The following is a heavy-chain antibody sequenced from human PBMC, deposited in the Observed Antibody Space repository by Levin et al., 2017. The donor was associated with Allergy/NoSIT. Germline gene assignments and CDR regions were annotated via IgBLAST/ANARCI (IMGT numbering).Heavy chain of an antibody. D-gene: IGHD4-17*01. Sequence: PGGSLRLSCAASGFTFSSYWMRWVRQAPEKGLVWVSRINSDGSSTSYADSVKGRFTISRDNAKNTLYLQMNSLRAEDTAVYYCARGGATVTPYNWFDPWGQGTLVTVSS. CDR2: INSDGSST. CDR1: GFTFSSYW. J-gene: IGHJ5*02. CDR3: ARGGATVTPYNWFDP. V-gene: IGHV3-74*01.